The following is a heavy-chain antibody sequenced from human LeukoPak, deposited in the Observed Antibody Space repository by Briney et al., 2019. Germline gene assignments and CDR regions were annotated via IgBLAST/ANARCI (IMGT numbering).Heavy chain of an antibody. CDR3: ASTYYDFCSGYYSASFDY. CDR1: GGSFSGYY. D-gene: IGHD3-3*01. J-gene: IGHJ4*02. V-gene: IGHV4-34*01. CDR2: INHSGST. Sequence: SETLSLTCAVYGGSFSGYYWSWIRQPPGKGLEWIGEINHSGSTNYNPSLKSRVTISVDTSKNPFSLKLSSVTAADTAVYYCASTYYDFCSGYYSASFDYWGQGTLVTVSS.